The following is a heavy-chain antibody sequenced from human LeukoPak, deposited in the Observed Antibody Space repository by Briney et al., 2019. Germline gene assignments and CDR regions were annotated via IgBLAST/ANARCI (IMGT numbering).Heavy chain of an antibody. J-gene: IGHJ6*03. D-gene: IGHD5-12*01. CDR1: GITFSPYW. CDR3: ARDVRYAYYYYMDV. CDR2: INQDGSEK. V-gene: IGHV3-7*01. Sequence: GGSLRLSCAASGITFSPYWMSWVRQAPGKGLEWVANINQDGSEKYYVDSVKGRFTISRDSAKNSLYLQMNSLRAEDTAVYYCARDVRYAYYYYMDVWGKGTTVTVSS.